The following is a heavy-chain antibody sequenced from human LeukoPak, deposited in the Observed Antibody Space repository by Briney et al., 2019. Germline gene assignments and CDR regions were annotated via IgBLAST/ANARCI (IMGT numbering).Heavy chain of an antibody. CDR1: GFTFSNYD. D-gene: IGHD3-10*01. CDR2: IDTAGHT. CDR3: IRGGDGFDP. Sequence: GGSLRLPCAASGFTFSNYDMHWVRHATGKGLEWVSAIDTAGHTYYIDSVKGRFTISRENAKNSLYLQMNSLRAGDTAVYYCIRGGDGFDPWGQGTLVTVSS. J-gene: IGHJ5*02. V-gene: IGHV3-13*01.